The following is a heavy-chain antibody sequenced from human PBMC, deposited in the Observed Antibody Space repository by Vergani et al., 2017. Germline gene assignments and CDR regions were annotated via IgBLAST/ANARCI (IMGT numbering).Heavy chain of an antibody. Sequence: EVQLVESGGGLVQPGRSLRLSCAASGFTFDDYAMHWVRQAPGKGLEWVSGIRWNSGSIGYADSVKGRFTIARANVKNYLYLQMKSLRAEDTAFYDCAKEMGSSYSYYDYMDVWGKGTTVTVSS. J-gene: IGHJ6*03. V-gene: IGHV3-9*01. CDR1: GFTFDDYA. CDR2: IRWNSGSI. CDR3: AKEMGSSYSYYDYMDV. D-gene: IGHD6-13*01.